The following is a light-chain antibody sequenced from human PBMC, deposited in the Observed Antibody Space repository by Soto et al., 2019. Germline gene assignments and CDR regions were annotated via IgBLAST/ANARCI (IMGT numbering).Light chain of an antibody. CDR2: AAS. J-gene: IGKJ1*01. Sequence: EIVLTQSPGTLSLSPGGRATLSCRSSHSVNSNYFAWYQQKPGQAPRLLIYAASSRATGIPDRFSGSGSGTDFTLTISRLEPEDFAVYYCQQYGSSPKTFGQGTKVEIK. CDR3: QQYGSSPKT. V-gene: IGKV3-20*01. CDR1: HSVNSNY.